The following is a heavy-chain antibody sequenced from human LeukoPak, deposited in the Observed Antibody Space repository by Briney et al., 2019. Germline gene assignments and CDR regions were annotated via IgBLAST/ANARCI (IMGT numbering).Heavy chain of an antibody. CDR1: GFTFSRYT. CDR3: AKYSEWEQDGMDV. J-gene: IGHJ6*02. Sequence: RAGGSLRLSCAGSGFTFSRYTMSWVRQPPGKGLEWVSSISSSSSYIFYANSEKGRFTLSRDNANNSLYLQMNSLRAEDTAVYYCAKYSEWEQDGMDVWGQGTTVTVSS. CDR2: ISSSSSYI. V-gene: IGHV3-21*01. D-gene: IGHD1-26*01.